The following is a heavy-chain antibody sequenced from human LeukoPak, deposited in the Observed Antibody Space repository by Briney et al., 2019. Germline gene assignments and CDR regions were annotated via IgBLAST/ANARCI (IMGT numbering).Heavy chain of an antibody. CDR2: INHSGST. D-gene: IGHD2-21*01. CDR3: ARGRGGYSYPFDY. Sequence: PSETLSLTCAVSGGSFSGYYWSWIRQPPGKGLEWVGEINHSGSTNYNPSLKSRVTISVDTSKNQFSLKLSSVTAADTAVYYCARGRGGYSYPFDYWGQGTLVTVSS. J-gene: IGHJ4*02. V-gene: IGHV4-34*01. CDR1: GGSFSGYY.